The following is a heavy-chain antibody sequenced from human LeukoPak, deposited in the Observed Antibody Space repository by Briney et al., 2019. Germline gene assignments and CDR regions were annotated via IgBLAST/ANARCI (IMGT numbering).Heavy chain of an antibody. Sequence: GGSLRLSCAASGFTFSSYAMSWVRQAPGKGLEWVSAISAVVTSTYYSDSVKGRFTISRDNSKNTLYLQMNSLRVDDTAVYYCAKDSPVATYWGQGTLVTVSS. V-gene: IGHV3-23*01. J-gene: IGHJ4*02. D-gene: IGHD4-23*01. CDR3: AKDSPVATY. CDR1: GFTFSSYA. CDR2: ISAVVTST.